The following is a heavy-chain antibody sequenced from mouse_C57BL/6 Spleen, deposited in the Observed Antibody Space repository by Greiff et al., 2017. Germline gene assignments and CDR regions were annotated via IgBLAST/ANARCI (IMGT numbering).Heavy chain of an antibody. V-gene: IGHV1-81*01. CDR1: GYTFTSYG. CDR3: ARKLREGGDAMDY. J-gene: IGHJ4*01. D-gene: IGHD1-1*01. Sequence: VQLQQSGAELARPGASVKLSCKASGYTFTSYGISWVKQRTGQGLEWIGEIYPRSGNTYYNEKFKGKATLTADKSSSTAYMELRSLTSEDAAVYFCARKLREGGDAMDYWGQGTSVTVSS. CDR2: IYPRSGNT.